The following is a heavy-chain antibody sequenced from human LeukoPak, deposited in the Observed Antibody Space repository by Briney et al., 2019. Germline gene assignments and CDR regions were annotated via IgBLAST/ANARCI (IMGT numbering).Heavy chain of an antibody. D-gene: IGHD6-13*01. Sequence: GGSLRLSCAASGFTFTTYWMSWVRQAPGKGLEWVANIKPDGSEKYYVDSVKGRFTISRDNSKNTLYLQMNSLRAEDTAVYYCAKLGTAAEDYWGQGTLVTVSS. CDR3: AKLGTAAEDY. CDR2: IKPDGSEK. CDR1: GFTFTTYW. J-gene: IGHJ4*02. V-gene: IGHV3-7*03.